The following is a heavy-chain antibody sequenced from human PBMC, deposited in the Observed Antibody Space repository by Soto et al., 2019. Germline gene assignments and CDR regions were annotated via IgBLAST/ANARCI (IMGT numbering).Heavy chain of an antibody. CDR3: ARGPEDSDFPRWDH. D-gene: IGHD4-4*01. J-gene: IGHJ4*02. CDR1: GYNFNQYY. Sequence: QVQLVQSGPEVRKPGASVRLSCATSGYNFNQYYIHWVRQAPGQGLEWMGIINLRGGTTEYAHKFRGRVTVTGDTSTRTAYMELSSLRSEDTAVYFCARGPEDSDFPRWDHWGQGTLITVSS. V-gene: IGHV1-46*02. CDR2: INLRGGTT.